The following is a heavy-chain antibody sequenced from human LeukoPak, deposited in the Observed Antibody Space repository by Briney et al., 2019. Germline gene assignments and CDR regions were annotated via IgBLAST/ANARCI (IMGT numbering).Heavy chain of an antibody. Sequence: PSQTLSPTSSVSGASIAPISYCWGRVRQSAGNGLEWFGSTYYSGTTYHNPSLETRVTITADTSKNQFSWKLTAVTAADTPVFYFARRAGEWKRYFDYWGQGTLVTVSS. J-gene: IGHJ4*02. D-gene: IGHD3-16*01. CDR2: TYYSGTT. CDR1: GASIAPISYC. CDR3: ARRAGEWKRYFDY. V-gene: IGHV4-39*01.